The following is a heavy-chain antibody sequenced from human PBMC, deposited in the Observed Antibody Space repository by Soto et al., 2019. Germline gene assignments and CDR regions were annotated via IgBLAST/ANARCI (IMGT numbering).Heavy chain of an antibody. J-gene: IGHJ4*02. CDR2: INAGNGNT. CDR1: GYTFFTYA. V-gene: IGHV1-3*01. D-gene: IGHD2-15*01. CDR3: ARGPGGPDGPGDY. Sequence: QVQLVQSGAEVKKPGASVKVSCKASGYTFFTYAMHWVRQAPGQRLEWMGWINAGNGNTKYSQKSQGRVTITRDTSASTAYMQLSSLRSEDTAVYYCARGPGGPDGPGDYWGQGTLVTVSS.